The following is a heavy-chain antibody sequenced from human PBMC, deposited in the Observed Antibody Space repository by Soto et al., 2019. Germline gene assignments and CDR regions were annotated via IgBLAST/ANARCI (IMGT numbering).Heavy chain of an antibody. Sequence: QVQLQESGPGLVKPSQTLSLTCTVSGGSISSGGYYWSWIRQHPGKGLEWIGYIYYSGSTYYNPSLKRRVTISVDTSKNQFSLKLSSVTAADTAVYYCARDVIAVAGTAYYYYGMDVWGQGTTVTVSS. J-gene: IGHJ6*02. CDR2: IYYSGST. V-gene: IGHV4-31*03. D-gene: IGHD6-19*01. CDR3: ARDVIAVAGTAYYYYGMDV. CDR1: GGSISSGGYY.